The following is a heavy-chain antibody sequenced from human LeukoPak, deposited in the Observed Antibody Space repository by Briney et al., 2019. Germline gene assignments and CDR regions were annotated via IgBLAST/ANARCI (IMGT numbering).Heavy chain of an antibody. CDR3: ASGNAVDY. J-gene: IGHJ4*02. CDR2: ISSSSSYI. D-gene: IGHD1-26*01. Sequence: KPGGSLRLSCAASGFTFSSYSMNWVRQAPGKGLEWVSSISSSSSYIYYADSVKGRFTISRDNAKNSLYLQMNSLRVEDTALYYCASGNAVDYWGRGTLVTVSS. CDR1: GFTFSSYS. V-gene: IGHV3-21*01.